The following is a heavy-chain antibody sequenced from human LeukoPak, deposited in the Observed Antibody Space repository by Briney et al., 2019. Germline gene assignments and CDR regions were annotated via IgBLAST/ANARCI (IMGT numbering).Heavy chain of an antibody. Sequence: PGGSLRLSCAASGFTFDDYGMSWVRQAPGKGLEWVSAISGSGGSTYYADSVKGRFTISRDNSKNTLYLQMNSLRAGDTAVYYCAKSWAMIVDGWAEYFQHWGQGTLVTVSS. CDR3: AKSWAMIVDGWAEYFQH. CDR1: GFTFDDYG. V-gene: IGHV3-23*01. J-gene: IGHJ1*01. CDR2: ISGSGGST. D-gene: IGHD3-22*01.